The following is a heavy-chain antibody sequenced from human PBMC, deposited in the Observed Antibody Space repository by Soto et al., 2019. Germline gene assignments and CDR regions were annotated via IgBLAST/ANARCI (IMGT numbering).Heavy chain of an antibody. CDR1: GYTFTSYG. J-gene: IGHJ4*02. V-gene: IGHV1-18*04. CDR2: ISAYNGNT. CDR3: ARDGVVGATWGHFDY. Sequence: QVQLVQSGPEGKTPGASVKVSCKASGYTFTSYGISWVRQAPVQGLEWMGWISAYNGNTNYAQKLQGRVTMTTDTSTSTAYMELRILSSDATAVYYCARDGVVGATWGHFDYWGQGTLVTVTS. D-gene: IGHD1-26*01.